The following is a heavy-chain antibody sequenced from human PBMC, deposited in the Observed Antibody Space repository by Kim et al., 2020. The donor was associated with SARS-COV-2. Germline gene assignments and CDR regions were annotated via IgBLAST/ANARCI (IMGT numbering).Heavy chain of an antibody. J-gene: IGHJ4*02. CDR2: YSGST. CDR3: ARGSGGY. D-gene: IGHD1-26*01. Sequence: YSGSTNNNPTHKSRVTISVDTSKNQFSLRQSSVTAADTAVYYCARGSGGYWGQGTLVTVSS. V-gene: IGHV4-59*09.